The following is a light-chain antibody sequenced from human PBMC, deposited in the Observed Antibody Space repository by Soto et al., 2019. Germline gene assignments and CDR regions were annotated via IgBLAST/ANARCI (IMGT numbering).Light chain of an antibody. J-gene: IGLJ1*01. CDR1: SSDVGAYNY. Sequence: QSALTQPASVSGSPGQSITISCTGTSSDVGAYNYVSWYQQHPDKAPKLMIYEVSHRPSGVSDRFSGSKSDNTASLTISGLHTEDEADYYCSSYTSSTTYLFGTGTKLTVL. V-gene: IGLV2-14*03. CDR3: SSYTSSTTYL. CDR2: EVS.